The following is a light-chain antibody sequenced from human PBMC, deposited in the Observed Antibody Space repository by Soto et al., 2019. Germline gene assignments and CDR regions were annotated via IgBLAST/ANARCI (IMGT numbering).Light chain of an antibody. CDR2: RNN. CDR3: AAWDDSLRGVV. Sequence: QSVLTQPPSASGTPGQGVTISCSGSSSNIGSNYVYWYQQLPGTAPNLLIYRNNQRPSGVPDRFSSSMSGTSASLAISGLRSEDEANYYCAAWDDSLRGVVFGGGTKVTVL. V-gene: IGLV1-47*01. J-gene: IGLJ3*02. CDR1: SSNIGSNY.